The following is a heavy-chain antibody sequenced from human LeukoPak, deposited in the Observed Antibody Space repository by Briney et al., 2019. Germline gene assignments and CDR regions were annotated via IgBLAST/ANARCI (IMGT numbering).Heavy chain of an antibody. J-gene: IGHJ4*02. Sequence: ASVKVSCKASGGTFTSYAISWVRQAPGQGLEWMGGIIPIFGTANYAQKFQGRVTITADESTSTAYMELSSLRSEDTAVYYCASGYSSGWYGVDYLGQGTLVTVSS. CDR3: ASGYSSGWYGVDY. CDR1: GGTFTSYA. CDR2: IIPIFGTA. V-gene: IGHV1-69*13. D-gene: IGHD6-19*01.